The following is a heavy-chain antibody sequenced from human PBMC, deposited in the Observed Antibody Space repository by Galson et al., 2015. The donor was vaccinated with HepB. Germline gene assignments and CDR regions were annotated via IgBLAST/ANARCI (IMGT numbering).Heavy chain of an antibody. J-gene: IGHJ5*02. Sequence: SLRLSCAASGFTFSSYAMSWVRQAPGKGLEWVSAISGSGGSTYYADSVKGRFTISRDNSKNTLYLQMNSLRAEDTAVYYCAKPHTYGSGKNNWFDPWGQGTLVTVSS. D-gene: IGHD3-10*01. CDR2: ISGSGGST. CDR3: AKPHTYGSGKNNWFDP. V-gene: IGHV3-23*01. CDR1: GFTFSSYA.